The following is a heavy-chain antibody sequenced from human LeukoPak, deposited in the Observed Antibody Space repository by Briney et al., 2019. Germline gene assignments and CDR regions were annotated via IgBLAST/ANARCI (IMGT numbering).Heavy chain of an antibody. J-gene: IGHJ4*02. CDR1: GFTFSSYS. CDR3: AKMGGYSSGPLHP. Sequence: GGSLRLSCAATGFTFSSYSMNWVRQAPGKGLEWVADIWYDGTNEHYADSVKGRFTISRDNSKNTLYLQMNSLRDEDTAVYYCAKMGGYSSGPLHPGGQGTLVTVSS. V-gene: IGHV3-33*06. CDR2: IWYDGTNE. D-gene: IGHD3-22*01.